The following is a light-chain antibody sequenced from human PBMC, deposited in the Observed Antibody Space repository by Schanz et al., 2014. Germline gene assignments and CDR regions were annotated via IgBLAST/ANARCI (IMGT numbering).Light chain of an antibody. CDR2: DVS. V-gene: IGLV2-8*01. J-gene: IGLJ3*02. CDR1: SNDIGRYDF. Sequence: QSALTQPASVSGSPGQSITISCTGTSNDIGRYDFVSWYQQHPGKAPKLMIYDVSKRPSGVPDRFSGSKSGNTASLTISGLQAEDEADYYCSSYAGSNNLVFGGGTKLTVL. CDR3: SSYAGSNNLV.